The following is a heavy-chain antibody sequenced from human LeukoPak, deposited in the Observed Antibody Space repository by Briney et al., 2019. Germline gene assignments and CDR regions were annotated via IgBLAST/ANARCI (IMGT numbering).Heavy chain of an antibody. CDR1: GFTVSSNY. CDR2: IYSGGST. CDR3: ARDQGIAAAVDYCGMDV. V-gene: IGHV3-53*01. D-gene: IGHD6-13*01. Sequence: GGSLRLSCAASGFTVSSNYMSWVRQAPGKGLEWVSVIYSGGSTYYADSAKGRFTISRDNSKNTLYLQMNSLRAEDTAVYYCARDQGIAAAVDYCGMDVWGQGTTVTVSS. J-gene: IGHJ6*02.